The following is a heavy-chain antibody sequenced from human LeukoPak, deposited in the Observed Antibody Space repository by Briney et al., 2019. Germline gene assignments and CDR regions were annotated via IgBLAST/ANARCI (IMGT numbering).Heavy chain of an antibody. D-gene: IGHD6-19*01. Sequence: SGTLSLTCAVSGGSISSSNWWSWVRQPPGKGLEWIGEIYHSGSTNYNPSLKSRVTISVDKSKNQFSLKLSSVTAADTAVYYCARDPEQRRTHLQWPSPYWYFDLWGRGTLVTVSS. CDR3: ARDPEQRRTHLQWPSPYWYFDL. CDR2: IYHSGST. V-gene: IGHV4-4*02. CDR1: GGSISSSNW. J-gene: IGHJ2*01.